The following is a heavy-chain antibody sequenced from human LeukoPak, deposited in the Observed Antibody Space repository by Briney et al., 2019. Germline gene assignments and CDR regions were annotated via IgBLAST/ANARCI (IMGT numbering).Heavy chain of an antibody. J-gene: IGHJ4*02. CDR3: ARSEGGTVPFDY. V-gene: IGHV4-59*01. D-gene: IGHD6-13*01. CDR2: IYYSGST. Sequence: PSETLSLTCTVSGGSISSYYWSWIRQPPGKGLEWIGYIYYSGSTNYNPSLKSRVTISVDTSKNQFSLKLSSVTAADTAVYYCARSEGGTVPFDYWGQGTLVTVSS. CDR1: GGSISSYY.